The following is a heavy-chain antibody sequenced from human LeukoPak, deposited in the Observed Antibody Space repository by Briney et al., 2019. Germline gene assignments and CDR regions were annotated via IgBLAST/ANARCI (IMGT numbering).Heavy chain of an antibody. CDR1: GGSISSSSYY. D-gene: IGHD3-3*01. J-gene: IGHJ3*02. V-gene: IGHV4-39*01. CDR3: ARGIRFFHAFDI. CDR2: IYYSGST. Sequence: SETLSLTCTVSGGSISSSSYYWGWIRQPPGKGLEWIGSIYYSGSTYYNPSLKSRVTISVDTSKNQFSLKLSSVTAADTAVYYCARGIRFFHAFDIWGQGTMVTVSS.